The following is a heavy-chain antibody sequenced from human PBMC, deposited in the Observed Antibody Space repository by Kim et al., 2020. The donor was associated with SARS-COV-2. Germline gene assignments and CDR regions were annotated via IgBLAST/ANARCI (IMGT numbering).Heavy chain of an antibody. V-gene: IGHV1-18*01. J-gene: IGHJ4*02. CDR2: T. D-gene: IGHD6-19*01. Sequence: TNYAQKYHGRVTMTANTSTATAYMELTSLRSDETAVYYCAGGSSTGWAFDYWGQGTLVTVSS. CDR3: AGGSSTGWAFDY.